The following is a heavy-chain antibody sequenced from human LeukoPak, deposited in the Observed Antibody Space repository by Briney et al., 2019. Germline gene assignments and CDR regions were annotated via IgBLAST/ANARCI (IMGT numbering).Heavy chain of an antibody. D-gene: IGHD3-22*01. CDR1: GFTVSRNY. CDR3: ARTSGYPYNFDN. J-gene: IGHJ4*02. V-gene: IGHV3-53*01. CDR2: IYSGGAT. Sequence: PGGSLRLSCAASGFTVSRNYVTRVRQAPGKGLEWVSVIYSGGATYYADSVKGRFTISRDNSKNTLYLQMNSLRAEDTAVYYCARTSGYPYNFDNWGQGTLVTVSS.